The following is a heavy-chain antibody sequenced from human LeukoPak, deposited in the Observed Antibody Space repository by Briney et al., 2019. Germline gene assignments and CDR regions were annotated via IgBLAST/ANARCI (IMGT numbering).Heavy chain of an antibody. CDR3: ARHYMTNDAFDI. J-gene: IGHJ3*02. Sequence: SETLSLTCTVSGGSISSYYWSWIRQPPGKGLEWIGYIYYSGSTNYNPSLKSRVTISVDTSKNQFSLKLSYVTAADTAVYYCARHYMTNDAFDIWGQGTMVTVSS. CDR1: GGSISSYY. CDR2: IYYSGST. D-gene: IGHD4-11*01. V-gene: IGHV4-59*08.